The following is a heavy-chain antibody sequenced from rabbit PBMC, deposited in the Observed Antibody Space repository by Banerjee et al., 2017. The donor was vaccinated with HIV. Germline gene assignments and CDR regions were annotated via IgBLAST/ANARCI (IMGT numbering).Heavy chain of an antibody. V-gene: IGHV1S45*01. Sequence: LEESGGGLVQPEGSLALTCKASGFSFSSRYWICWVRQSPGKRTEWIACIYHGDGSTYYASWAKGRFTISKTSSTTVTLQMTSLTAADTATYFCVRIPNNGAFDLWGQGTLVTVS. CDR3: VRIPNNGAFDL. D-gene: IGHD2-1*01. J-gene: IGHJ4*01. CDR1: GFSFSSRYW. CDR2: IYHGDGST.